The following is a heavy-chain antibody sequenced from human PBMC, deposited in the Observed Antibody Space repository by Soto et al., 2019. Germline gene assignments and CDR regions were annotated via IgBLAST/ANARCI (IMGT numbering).Heavy chain of an antibody. Sequence: ASVKVSCKASCYNFNTYGITWVRQAPGQGLEWMGWISVNSGTTNYAQKIQGRVTMTTDTSSSTAFMELRSLRSDDTAVYYCARNDTSGHYSDYWGKGTLVTVSS. CDR2: ISVNSGTT. D-gene: IGHD3-22*01. V-gene: IGHV1-18*01. CDR3: ARNDTSGHYSDY. J-gene: IGHJ4*02. CDR1: CYNFNTYG.